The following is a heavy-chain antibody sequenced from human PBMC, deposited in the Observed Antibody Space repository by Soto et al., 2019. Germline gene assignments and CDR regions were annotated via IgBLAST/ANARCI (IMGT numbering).Heavy chain of an antibody. CDR1: GGSIRGGGYF. V-gene: IGHV4-30-4*01. J-gene: IGHJ4*02. CDR2: IHYRWGP. Sequence: SEALSLTCTVFGGSIRGGGYFWNWIRQTPGKGLEGVGYIHYRWGPYYNPSLSSRVTISIEPSKNKFSLKLTSVNAADTALHYCARHISNWTGRIHHWGQGTRVTVPS. CDR3: ARHISNWTGRIHH. D-gene: IGHD1-1*01.